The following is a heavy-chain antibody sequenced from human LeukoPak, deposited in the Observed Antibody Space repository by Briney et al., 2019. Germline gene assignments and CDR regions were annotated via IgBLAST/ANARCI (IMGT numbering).Heavy chain of an antibody. D-gene: IGHD3-16*01. Sequence: PGRSLGLSCAASGFTFSSYGMHWVRQAPGKGLEWVAVISYDGNNKYYADSVKGRFTISRDNSKNTLYLQMNSLRAEDTAVYYCAKDRGGWGQGTLVTVSS. CDR1: GFTFSSYG. J-gene: IGHJ4*02. CDR2: ISYDGNNK. CDR3: AKDRGG. V-gene: IGHV3-30*18.